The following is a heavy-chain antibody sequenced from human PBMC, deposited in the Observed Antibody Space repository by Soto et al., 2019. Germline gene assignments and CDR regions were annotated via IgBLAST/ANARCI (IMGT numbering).Heavy chain of an antibody. CDR3: ARKPKTYDSPSY. D-gene: IGHD3-22*01. J-gene: IGHJ4*02. CDR1: GFTFSSYA. CDR2: ISYDGSNK. Sequence: PGGSLRLSCAASGFTFSSYAMHWVRQAPGKGLEWVAVISYDGSNKYYADSVKGRFTISRDNSKNTLYLQMNSLRAEDTAVYYFARKPKTYDSPSYWGQGTLVTVSS. V-gene: IGHV3-30-3*01.